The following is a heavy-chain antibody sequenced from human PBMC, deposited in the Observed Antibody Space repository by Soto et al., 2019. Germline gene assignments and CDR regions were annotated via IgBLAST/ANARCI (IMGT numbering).Heavy chain of an antibody. Sequence: GGSLRLSCAASEFTFSSYAMSWVRQAPGKGLEWVSAISGSGGSTYYADSVKGRFTISRDNSKNTLYLQMNSLRAEDTAVYYCAKDPRPITMIVVVIPFFDYWGQGTLDTVSS. D-gene: IGHD3-22*01. CDR1: EFTFSSYA. J-gene: IGHJ4*02. V-gene: IGHV3-23*01. CDR3: AKDPRPITMIVVVIPFFDY. CDR2: ISGSGGST.